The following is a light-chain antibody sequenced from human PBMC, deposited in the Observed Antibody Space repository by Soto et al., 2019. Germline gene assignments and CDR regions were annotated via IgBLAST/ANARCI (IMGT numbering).Light chain of an antibody. CDR2: DAS. V-gene: IGKV3-11*01. J-gene: IGKJ5*01. CDR3: QQRSNWPP. Sequence: ENVLTQSPGTLSLSPGERAPLSCRASQSVSSYLAWYQQKPGQAPRLLIYDASNRATGIPARLSGSGSGTDFTLTISSLEPEDFAVYYCQQRSNWPPFGQGTRLEIK. CDR1: QSVSSY.